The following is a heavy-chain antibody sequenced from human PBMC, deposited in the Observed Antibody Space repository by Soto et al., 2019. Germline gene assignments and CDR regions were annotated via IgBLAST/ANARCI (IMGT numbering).Heavy chain of an antibody. CDR3: ASAIAVASTGFDY. Sequence: QVQLVQSGAELKKPGASVKVSCKASGYTFTSYDINWVRQATGQGLEWLGWMNPNSGNTGYAQKFQGRVTMTRNTSIGTAYRELSSLRSEDTAVYYCASAIAVASTGFDYWGQGTLVTVSS. D-gene: IGHD6-19*01. CDR2: MNPNSGNT. CDR1: GYTFTSYD. V-gene: IGHV1-8*01. J-gene: IGHJ4*02.